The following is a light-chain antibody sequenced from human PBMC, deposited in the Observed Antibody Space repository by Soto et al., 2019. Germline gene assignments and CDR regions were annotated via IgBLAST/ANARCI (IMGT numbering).Light chain of an antibody. Sequence: EIVLTQSPATLSLSPGERATLSCRACQSVSSYLAWYQQKPGQAPRLLIYDASNRATGIPARFSGSGSGTDFTLTISILEPEDFAVYYCQQRSNWPPLFGGGTKVEIK. CDR3: QQRSNWPPL. CDR1: QSVSSY. CDR2: DAS. V-gene: IGKV3-11*01. J-gene: IGKJ4*01.